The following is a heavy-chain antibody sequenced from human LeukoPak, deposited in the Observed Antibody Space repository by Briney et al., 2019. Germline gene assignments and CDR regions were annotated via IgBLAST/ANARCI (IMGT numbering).Heavy chain of an antibody. V-gene: IGHV3-48*01. CDR3: ARDSRDYYDSSGYMN. CDR1: GFTFSSYS. CDR2: ISSSSSTI. Sequence: PGGSLRLSCAASGFTFSSYSMNWVRQAPGKGLEWVSYISSSSSTIYYADSVKGRFTISRDNAKNSLYLQMNSLRAEDTAVYYCARDSRDYYDSSGYMNWGQGTLVTVSS. D-gene: IGHD3-22*01. J-gene: IGHJ4*02.